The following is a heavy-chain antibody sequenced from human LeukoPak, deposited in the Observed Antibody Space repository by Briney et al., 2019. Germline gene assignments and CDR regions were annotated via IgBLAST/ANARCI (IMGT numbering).Heavy chain of an antibody. Sequence: GGSLRLSCAASGFIFDDYAMHWVRQGPGKGLEWVSSISWNSGSIAYADSVKGRFTISRDNAKNSLYLQMNSLRAEDTALYYCAKDVTVTNRYYGMDVWGQGTTVTVSS. D-gene: IGHD4-17*01. J-gene: IGHJ6*02. CDR2: ISWNSGSI. V-gene: IGHV3-9*01. CDR1: GFIFDDYA. CDR3: AKDVTVTNRYYGMDV.